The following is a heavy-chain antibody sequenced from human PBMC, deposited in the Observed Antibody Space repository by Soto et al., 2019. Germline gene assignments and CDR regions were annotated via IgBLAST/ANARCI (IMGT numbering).Heavy chain of an antibody. Sequence: SVKVSCRASGYTFTSYGISWVRQAPVQGLEWMGWISAYNGNTNYAQKLQGRVTMTTDTSTSTAYMELRSLRSNDTAVYYCARGVGLMITIFQKADAFDIWGQGTMVTV. CDR2: ISAYNGNT. CDR1: GYTFTSYG. J-gene: IGHJ3*02. V-gene: IGHV1-18*01. CDR3: ARGVGLMITIFQKADAFDI. D-gene: IGHD3-3*01.